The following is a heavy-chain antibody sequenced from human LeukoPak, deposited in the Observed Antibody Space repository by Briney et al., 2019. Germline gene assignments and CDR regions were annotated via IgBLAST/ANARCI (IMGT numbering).Heavy chain of an antibody. D-gene: IGHD6-19*01. Sequence: PSEPLSLTCTVSRGSFSGYDWSWIRQPPGKGLEWIGYIDYSGGTNYSPSRKSRVTTSVDTSKNQFSLKLSSVTAADTAVYHCARGISMGGSGWYIYYYMDVWGKGTTVTVSS. CDR2: IDYSGGT. CDR3: ARGISMGGSGWYIYYYMDV. CDR1: RGSFSGYD. V-gene: IGHV4-59*01. J-gene: IGHJ6*03.